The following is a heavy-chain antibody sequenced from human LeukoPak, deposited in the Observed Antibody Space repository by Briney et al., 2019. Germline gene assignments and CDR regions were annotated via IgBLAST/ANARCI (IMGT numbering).Heavy chain of an antibody. J-gene: IGHJ4*02. CDR2: INPSGGST. Sequence: ASVKVSCKASGYTFTSYYIHWVRQAPGQGLEWMGIINPSGGSTTYAQKFQGRVTMTRDMSTRTLYMELSRLRSDDTAVYYCARVRYRLAETYIDYWGQGTLVTVSS. D-gene: IGHD3-16*01. CDR3: ARVRYRLAETYIDY. V-gene: IGHV1-46*01. CDR1: GYTFTSYY.